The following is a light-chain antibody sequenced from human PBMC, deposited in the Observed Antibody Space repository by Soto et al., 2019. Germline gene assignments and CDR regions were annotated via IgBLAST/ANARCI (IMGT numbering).Light chain of an antibody. CDR2: DVN. CDR1: SSDVGGYNY. J-gene: IGLJ2*01. CDR3: RLHESGSTLVV. V-gene: IGLV2-14*03. Sequence: QSALTQPASMSGSPGQSITISCTGTSSDVGGYNYVSWYRQHPGKAPKLMIYDVNTRPSGVSNRFSGSKSANSASLTISGVQAGEEADYYCRLHESGSTLVVFGGGTKLTVL.